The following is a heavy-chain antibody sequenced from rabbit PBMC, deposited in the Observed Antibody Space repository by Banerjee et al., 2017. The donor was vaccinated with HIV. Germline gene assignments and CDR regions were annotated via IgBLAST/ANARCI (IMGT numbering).Heavy chain of an antibody. V-gene: IGHV1S45*01. D-gene: IGHD4-2*01. J-gene: IGHJ4*01. CDR2: INTSSGNT. CDR1: GFSFSNKYV. Sequence: QEQLEESGGDLVKPEGSLTLTCTASGFSFSNKYVMCWVRQAPGKGLEWIACINTSSGNTVYATWAKGRFTISRTSSTTVALQMTSLTAADMATYFCARRADYAGGGNFNLWGPGTLVTVS. CDR3: ARRADYAGGGNFNL.